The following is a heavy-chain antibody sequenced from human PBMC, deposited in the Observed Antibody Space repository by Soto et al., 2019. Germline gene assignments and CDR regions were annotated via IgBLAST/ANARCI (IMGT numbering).Heavy chain of an antibody. CDR3: ARGGYFYDSSGYPEYYFDY. J-gene: IGHJ4*01. Sequence: GASVKVSCKASGYTFIIYGISWVRQAPGQGLEWKGWMSADNGNTNYAQNFQGRVTMTTDTSTSTAYMELRSLRSDDTAVYYCARGGYFYDSSGYPEYYFDYWG. V-gene: IGHV1-18*01. D-gene: IGHD3-22*01. CDR2: MSADNGNT. CDR1: GYTFIIYG.